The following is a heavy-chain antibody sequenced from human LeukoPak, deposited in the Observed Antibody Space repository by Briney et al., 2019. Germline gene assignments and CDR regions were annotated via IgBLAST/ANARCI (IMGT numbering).Heavy chain of an antibody. CDR1: GYTLTELS. J-gene: IGHJ4*02. D-gene: IGHD4-17*01. V-gene: IGHV1-24*01. CDR2: FDPEDGET. CDR3: AREGDRGPAVTLYYFDY. Sequence: ASVKVSCKVSGYTLTELSMHWVRQAPGKGLEWMGGFDPEDGETFYAQKFQGRVTMTEDTSTDTAYMELSSLRSEDTAVYYCAREGDRGPAVTLYYFDYWGQGTLVTVSS.